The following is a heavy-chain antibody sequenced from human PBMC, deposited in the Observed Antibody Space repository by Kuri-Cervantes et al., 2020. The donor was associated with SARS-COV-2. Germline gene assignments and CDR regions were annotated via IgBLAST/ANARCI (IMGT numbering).Heavy chain of an antibody. CDR2: ISSDGGST. CDR3: ARVQGVFHLSSGLFAAA. CDR1: GFRFSGYP. Sequence: GESLKISCSASGFRFSGYPMHWVRQAPGKGLEYVSAISSDGGSTYYADSVKGRLTVSRDSSKNTVSLEISSLRAEDTAIYYCARVQGVFHLSSGLFAAAWGQGTPVTVSS. V-gene: IGHV3-64*04. D-gene: IGHD3-3*01. J-gene: IGHJ5*02.